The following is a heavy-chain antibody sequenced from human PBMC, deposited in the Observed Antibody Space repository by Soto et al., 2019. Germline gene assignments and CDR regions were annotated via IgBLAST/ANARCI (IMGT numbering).Heavy chain of an antibody. CDR3: ARPLHYYDGSGYSAY. CDR2: ISSSSTYI. D-gene: IGHD3-22*01. J-gene: IGHJ4*02. V-gene: IGHV3-21*01. Sequence: VQLVESGGGLVKPGGSLRLPGAASGFTFISYAMNWVRQAPGKGLEWVSSISSSSTYIYYADSVKGRFTISRDNAKNSLYLQMNSLRAEDTAVYYCARPLHYYDGSGYSAYWGQGTLVTVSS. CDR1: GFTFISYA.